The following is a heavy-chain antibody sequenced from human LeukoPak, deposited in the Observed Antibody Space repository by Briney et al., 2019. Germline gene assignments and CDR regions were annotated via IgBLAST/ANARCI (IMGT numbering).Heavy chain of an antibody. CDR1: GYTFTSYA. V-gene: IGHV7-4-1*02. J-gene: IGHJ5*02. Sequence: GASVKVSCKASGYTFTSYAMNWVRQAPGQGLEWMEWINTNTGNPTYAQGFTGRFVFSLDTSVSTAYLQISSLKAEDTAVYYCARAILTGYLPWFDPWGQGTLVTVSS. CDR3: ARAILTGYLPWFDP. CDR2: INTNTGNP. D-gene: IGHD3-9*01.